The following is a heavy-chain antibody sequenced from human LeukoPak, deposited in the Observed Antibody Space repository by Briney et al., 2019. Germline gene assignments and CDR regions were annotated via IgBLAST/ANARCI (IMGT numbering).Heavy chain of an antibody. CDR1: GYTFTSYS. CDR2: ISAYDGNT. J-gene: IGHJ4*02. Sequence: ASVKVSCKASGYTFTSYSISWVRQAPGQGLEWMGWISAYDGNTNYAQKLQGRVTMTTDTSTSTAYMELRSLRSDDTAVYYCARGMYYYDSSGSDYWGQGTLVTVSS. D-gene: IGHD3-22*01. V-gene: IGHV1-18*01. CDR3: ARGMYYYDSSGSDY.